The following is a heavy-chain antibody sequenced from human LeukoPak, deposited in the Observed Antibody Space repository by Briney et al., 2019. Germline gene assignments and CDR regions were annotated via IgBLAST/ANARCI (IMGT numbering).Heavy chain of an antibody. CDR1: GFSLNYYW. D-gene: IGHD3-3*01. Sequence: SGGSLRLSCAASGFSLNYYWMTRVRQAPGKGLEWVANIKPDGSEKYYVDSVKGRFIVSRDNAKNSLYLQMNSLRVEDTAVYYCASTSWSGYDYWGQGALVTVSS. CDR3: ASTSWSGYDY. J-gene: IGHJ4*02. V-gene: IGHV3-7*01. CDR2: IKPDGSEK.